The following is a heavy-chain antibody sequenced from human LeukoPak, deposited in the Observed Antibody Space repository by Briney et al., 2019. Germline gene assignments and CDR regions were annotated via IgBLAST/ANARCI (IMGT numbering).Heavy chain of an antibody. CDR1: GFTFSSYA. J-gene: IGHJ3*02. D-gene: IGHD2-15*01. CDR2: ISGSGGST. Sequence: GGSLRLSCAASGFTFSSYAMSWVRQAPGKGLEWVSAISGSGGSTYYADSVKGRFTISRDNSKNTLYLQMNSLRAEDTAVYYCAKPEGEVVTPYDAFDIWGQGTMVTVSS. CDR3: AKPEGEVVTPYDAFDI. V-gene: IGHV3-23*01.